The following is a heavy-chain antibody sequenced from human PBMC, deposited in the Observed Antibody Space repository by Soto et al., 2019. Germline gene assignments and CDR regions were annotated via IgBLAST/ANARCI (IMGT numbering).Heavy chain of an antibody. D-gene: IGHD3-10*01. V-gene: IGHV1-18*01. CDR2: ISAYNGNT. J-gene: IGHJ4*02. CDR3: ARAKLGIRFGDPPDY. CDR1: GYTFTSYG. Sequence: QVPLVQSGAEVKKPGASVKVSCKASGYTFTSYGISWVRQAPGQGLEWMGWISAYNGNTNYAQKLQGRVTMTTDTSTSTAYMELRSLRSDDTAVYYCARAKLGIRFGDPPDYWGQGTLVTVSS.